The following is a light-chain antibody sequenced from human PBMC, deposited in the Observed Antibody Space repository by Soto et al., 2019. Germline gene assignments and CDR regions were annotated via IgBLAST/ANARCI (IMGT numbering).Light chain of an antibody. CDR1: SSDVGGYNY. J-gene: IGLJ2*01. CDR2: DVS. Sequence: QSALTQPRSVSGSPGQSVTISCTGTSSDVGGYNYVSWYQQHPGKAPKLMMYDVSKRHSGVPDRFSGSKSGNTASLTISGLQAEDEADYYCCSYAGSYSVVFGGGTKLTVL. V-gene: IGLV2-11*01. CDR3: CSYAGSYSVV.